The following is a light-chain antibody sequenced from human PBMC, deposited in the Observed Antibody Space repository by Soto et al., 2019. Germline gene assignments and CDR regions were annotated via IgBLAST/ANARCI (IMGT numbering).Light chain of an antibody. Sequence: QSVLTQPPSVSAAPGQKVTISCSGRTSNIGNSYVSWYQQLPGTAPKLLIYDNNKRPSGIPDRFSGSTSGTSATLGITGLQTGDEADYFCVSWDTSLDAVVFGGGTKLTVL. CDR1: TSNIGNSY. V-gene: IGLV1-51*01. CDR2: DNN. CDR3: VSWDTSLDAVV. J-gene: IGLJ2*01.